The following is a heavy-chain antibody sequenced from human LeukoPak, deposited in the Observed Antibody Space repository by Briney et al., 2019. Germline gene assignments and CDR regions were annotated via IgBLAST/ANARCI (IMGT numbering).Heavy chain of an antibody. J-gene: IGHJ4*02. CDR2: IYTSGRT. D-gene: IGHD3-22*01. CDR1: GGSISSYY. CDR3: ARPVGSSGYYAD. V-gene: IGHV4-4*09. Sequence: SETLSLTCTVSGGSISSYYWSWIRQPPGKGLEWIGYIYTSGRTNYNPSLKSRVTISVDTSKNQFSLKLSSVTAADTAVYYCARPVGSSGYYADWGQGTLVTVSS.